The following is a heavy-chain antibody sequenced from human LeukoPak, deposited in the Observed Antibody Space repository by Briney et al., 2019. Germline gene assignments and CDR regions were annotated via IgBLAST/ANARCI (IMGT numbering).Heavy chain of an antibody. V-gene: IGHV3-74*01. CDR2: INSDGSST. D-gene: IGHD5-24*01. CDR3: TKRGVTISFFDP. CDR1: GFTFNNFW. Sequence: GGSLRLSCAASGFTFNNFWMHWVRQAPGKGLVWVSRINSDGSSTSYADSVKGRFTISRDNSKNTLYLEMNSLRDEDTAVYYCTKRGVTISFFDPWGQGTLVTVSS. J-gene: IGHJ5*02.